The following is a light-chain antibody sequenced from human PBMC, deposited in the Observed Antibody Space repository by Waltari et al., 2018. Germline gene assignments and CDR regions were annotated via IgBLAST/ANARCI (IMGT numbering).Light chain of an antibody. CDR3: ASWDSGLNGYI. Sequence: QSVLTLPPSASGPPGQTVTISCSGRSPNIGSYPVNWYQQVSGAAPKLLIPSNNPRPSGVPDRFSGSRSGTSASLVISGLQSEDEAEYYCASWDSGLNGYIFATGTKVTV. CDR2: SNN. V-gene: IGLV1-44*01. CDR1: SPNIGSYP. J-gene: IGLJ1*01.